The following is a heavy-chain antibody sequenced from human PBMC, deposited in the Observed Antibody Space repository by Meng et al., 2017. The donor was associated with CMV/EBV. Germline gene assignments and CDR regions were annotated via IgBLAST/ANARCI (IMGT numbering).Heavy chain of an antibody. Sequence: GGSLRLSCAASGFTFSSYAMHWVRQAPGKGLEWVAVISYDGSNKYYADSVKGRFTISRDNSKNTLYLQMNSLRAEDTAVYYCARDFRHCSSTSCPQGYYYYGMDVWGQGTTVTVSS. CDR1: GFTFSSYA. CDR3: ARDFRHCSSTSCPQGYYYYGMDV. V-gene: IGHV3-30*04. J-gene: IGHJ6*02. D-gene: IGHD2-2*01. CDR2: ISYDGSNK.